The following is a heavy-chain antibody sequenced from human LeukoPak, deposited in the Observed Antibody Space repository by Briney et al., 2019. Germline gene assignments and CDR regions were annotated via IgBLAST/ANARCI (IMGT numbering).Heavy chain of an antibody. V-gene: IGHV1-18*04. CDR3: ARSGSGSYYTPLDY. D-gene: IGHD3-10*01. Sequence: ASVKVSCKASGYAFTSYGISWVRQAPGQGLEWMGWISAYNGNTNYAQKLQGRVTMTTDTSTSTAYMELRSLRSDDTAVYYCARSGSGSYYTPLDYWGQGTLVTVSS. CDR2: ISAYNGNT. J-gene: IGHJ4*02. CDR1: GYAFTSYG.